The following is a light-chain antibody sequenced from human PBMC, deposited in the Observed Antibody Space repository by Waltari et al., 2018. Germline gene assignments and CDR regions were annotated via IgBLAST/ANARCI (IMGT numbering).Light chain of an antibody. CDR2: AAS. CDR3: QQSYNTPWT. V-gene: IGKV1-39*01. J-gene: IGKJ1*01. CDR1: QNFIIY. Sequence: DIQMTQSPSSLSASVGDRVTITCRASQNFIIYLNWYQQKSGKAPKLLTYAASSLQSGVPSRFSGSGSVTDFTLTISSLQPEDFATYYCQQSYNTPWTFGQGTKVEIK.